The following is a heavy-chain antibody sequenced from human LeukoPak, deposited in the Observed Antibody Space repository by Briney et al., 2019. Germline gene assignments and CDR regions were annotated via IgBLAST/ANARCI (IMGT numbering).Heavy chain of an antibody. V-gene: IGHV3-7*04. J-gene: IGHJ4*02. CDR1: GFTSISYW. CDR2: IRQDGTES. CDR3: ARDSTGTVFDL. Sequence: GGSLRLSCVASGFTSISYWVTWVRQAPRKGLEWVAQIRQDGTESYSVRSVRGRFTISRDNAKNSVYLQMNSLRPEDTAVYYCARDSTGTVFDLWGQGTLVTVSS. D-gene: IGHD1-1*01.